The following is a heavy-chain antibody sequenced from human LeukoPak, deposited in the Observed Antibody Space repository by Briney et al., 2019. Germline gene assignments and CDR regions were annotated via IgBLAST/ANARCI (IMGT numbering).Heavy chain of an antibody. CDR2: IHYSGST. V-gene: IGHV4-59*08. Sequence: KPSETLSLTCTVSGGSISSYYWSWIRQPPGKGLEWIGYIHYSGSTNYNPSLKSRVTISVDTSKNQFSLKLSSVTAADTAVYYCARTGDNWFDPWGQGTLVTVSS. CDR3: ARTGDNWFDP. D-gene: IGHD7-27*01. CDR1: GGSISSYY. J-gene: IGHJ5*02.